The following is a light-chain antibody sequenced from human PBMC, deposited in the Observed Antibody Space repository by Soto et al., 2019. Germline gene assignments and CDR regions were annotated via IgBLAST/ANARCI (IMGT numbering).Light chain of an antibody. Sequence: DIVMTQSPDSLAVPLGERATINCKSSQSVLYSSNNKNYLAWYQQKAGQPPKLLIYWASTRESGVPDRFSGSGSGTDFTLTISSLQAEDVAVYYCQQHYNTPWTFGQGTKVEI. CDR3: QQHYNTPWT. CDR1: QSVLYSSNNKNY. V-gene: IGKV4-1*01. CDR2: WAS. J-gene: IGKJ1*01.